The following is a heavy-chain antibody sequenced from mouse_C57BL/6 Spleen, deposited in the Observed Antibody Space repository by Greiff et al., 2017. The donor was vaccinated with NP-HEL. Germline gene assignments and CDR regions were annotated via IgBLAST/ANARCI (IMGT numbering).Heavy chain of an antibody. Sequence: QVQLQQPGAELVKPGASVKLSCKASGYTFTSYWMHWVKQRPGRGLEWIGRIDPNSGGTKYNEKFKSKATLTVDKPASTAYMQLSSLTSEDSAVYYCAGTTVVDTDYFDYWGQGTTLTVSS. CDR1: GYTFTSYW. D-gene: IGHD1-1*01. J-gene: IGHJ2*01. CDR3: AGTTVVDTDYFDY. CDR2: IDPNSGGT. V-gene: IGHV1-72*01.